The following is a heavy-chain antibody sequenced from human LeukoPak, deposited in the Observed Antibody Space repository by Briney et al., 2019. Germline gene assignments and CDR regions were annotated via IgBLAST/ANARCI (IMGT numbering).Heavy chain of an antibody. CDR1: GFTFSSYS. Sequence: GGSLRLSCAASGFTFSSYSMNWVRQAPGKGLEWVSSISSSSYIYYADSVKGRFTISRDNAKNSLYLQMNSLRAEDTAVYYCATQYYGDYVFVSPIDYWGQGTLVTVSS. CDR2: ISSSSYI. CDR3: ATQYYGDYVFVSPIDY. V-gene: IGHV3-21*01. J-gene: IGHJ4*02. D-gene: IGHD4-17*01.